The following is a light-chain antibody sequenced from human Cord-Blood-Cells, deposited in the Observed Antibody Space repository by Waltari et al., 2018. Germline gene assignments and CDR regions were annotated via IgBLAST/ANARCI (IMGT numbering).Light chain of an antibody. CDR1: QSVSSSY. CDR2: GAS. Sequence: EIVLTRSPGTLSLSPGERATLSCRASQSVSSSYLAWYQQKPGQAPRLLIYGASSRATGIPDRFSGSGSGTDLTLTISRLEPEDFAVYYCQQYGSSLFTFGPGTKVDIK. V-gene: IGKV3-20*01. CDR3: QQYGSSLFT. J-gene: IGKJ3*01.